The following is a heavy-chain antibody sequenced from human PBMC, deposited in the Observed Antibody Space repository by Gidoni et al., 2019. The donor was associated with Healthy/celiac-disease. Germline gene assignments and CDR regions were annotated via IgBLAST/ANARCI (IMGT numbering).Heavy chain of an antibody. CDR3: ARGRGVLRRIAVAGLKKDYYYYGMDV. J-gene: IGHJ6*02. CDR1: GGSFSGHY. Sequence: QVQLQQWGAGLLKPTETLSLTCAVYGGSFSGHYWSWIRQPPGKGLEWIGEINNSGRTNYNPSSKSRVTISVDTSKDQFSLKLSSVTAADTAVYYCARGRGVLRRIAVAGLKKDYYYYGMDVWGQGTTVTVSS. V-gene: IGHV4-34*01. CDR2: INNSGRT. D-gene: IGHD6-19*01.